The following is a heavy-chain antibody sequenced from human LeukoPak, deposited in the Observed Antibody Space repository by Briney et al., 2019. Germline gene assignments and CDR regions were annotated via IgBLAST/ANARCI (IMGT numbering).Heavy chain of an antibody. CDR1: GFTFSSYG. Sequence: GGSLRLSCAASGFTFSSYGMHWVRQAPGKGLEWVAVISYDGSNKYYADSVKGRFTISRNNSKNTLYLQMNSLRAEDTAVYYCAKDPQAAAVAGPDYWGQGTLVTVSS. J-gene: IGHJ4*02. CDR3: AKDPQAAAVAGPDY. CDR2: ISYDGSNK. V-gene: IGHV3-30*18. D-gene: IGHD6-19*01.